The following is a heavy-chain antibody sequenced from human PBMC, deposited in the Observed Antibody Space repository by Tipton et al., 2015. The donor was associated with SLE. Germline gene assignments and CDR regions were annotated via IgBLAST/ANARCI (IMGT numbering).Heavy chain of an antibody. D-gene: IGHD2-15*01. CDR3: ARDGGYCSGGSCYSPRWYFDL. Sequence: TLSLTCAVYGGSFSGYYWSWIRQPPGKGLEWIGEINHSGSTNYNPSLKSRVTISVDTSKNRFSLKLSSVTAADTAVYYCARDGGYCSGGSCYSPRWYFDLWGRGTLVTVSS. V-gene: IGHV4-34*01. CDR2: INHSGST. CDR1: GGSFSGYY. J-gene: IGHJ2*01.